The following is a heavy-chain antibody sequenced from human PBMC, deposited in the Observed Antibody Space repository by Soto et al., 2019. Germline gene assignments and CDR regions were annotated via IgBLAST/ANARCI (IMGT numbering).Heavy chain of an antibody. V-gene: IGHV1-46*01. D-gene: IGHD2-21*02. J-gene: IGHJ4*02. CDR1: GYTFTSYY. Sequence: ASVKVSCKASGYTFTSYYMHWVRQAPGQGLEWMGIINPSGGSTSYAQKFQGRVTMTRDTSTSTVYMELSSLRSEDTAVYYCARDGQFVVTAIQRASAFDYWGQGTLVTVSS. CDR3: ARDGQFVVTAIQRASAFDY. CDR2: INPSGGST.